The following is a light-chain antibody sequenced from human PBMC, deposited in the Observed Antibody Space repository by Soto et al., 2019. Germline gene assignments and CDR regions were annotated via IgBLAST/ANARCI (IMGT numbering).Light chain of an antibody. Sequence: EIVMTQSPATLSVSPGESATLSCRASQSVSSDLAWYQQKPGQAPRLLIYDASNRATGIPARFSGSGSGTDFTLTISSLEPEDFAVYYCQQRSNWPPEITFGQGTRLEIK. CDR3: QQRSNWPPEIT. V-gene: IGKV3-11*01. CDR2: DAS. J-gene: IGKJ5*01. CDR1: QSVSSD.